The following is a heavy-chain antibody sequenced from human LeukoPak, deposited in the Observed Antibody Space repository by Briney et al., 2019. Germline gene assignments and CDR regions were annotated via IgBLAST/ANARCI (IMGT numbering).Heavy chain of an antibody. CDR3: ARGGYYDSSGYPNPLDY. Sequence: SETLSLTCAVYGGSFGGYYWTWIRQSPGKGPERIGEINHSGSTNYNPSLKRRVIMSVDTAKNQFSLKLSSVSAADTAVYYCARGGYYDSSGYPNPLDYWGQGTLVTVSS. D-gene: IGHD3-22*01. J-gene: IGHJ4*02. CDR1: GGSFGGYY. V-gene: IGHV4-34*01. CDR2: INHSGST.